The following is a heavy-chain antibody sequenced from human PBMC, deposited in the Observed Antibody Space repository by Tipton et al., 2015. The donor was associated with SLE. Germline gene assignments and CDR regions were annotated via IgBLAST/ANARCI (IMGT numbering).Heavy chain of an antibody. D-gene: IGHD2-8*01. Sequence: SLRLSCAASGFTFSSYAMHWVRQAPGKGLEWVANINQDGSEKHFVDSVKGRFTISRDNAKNSLYLYLNSLRAEDTAVYYCARDMRYFGIWGQGTMVSVSS. CDR2: INQDGSEK. J-gene: IGHJ3*02. CDR3: ARDMRYFGI. CDR1: GFTFSSYA. V-gene: IGHV3-7*01.